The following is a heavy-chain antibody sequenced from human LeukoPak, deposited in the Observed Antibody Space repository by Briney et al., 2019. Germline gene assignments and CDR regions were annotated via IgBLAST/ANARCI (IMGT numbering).Heavy chain of an antibody. Sequence: ASVKVSCKASGGTFSSYAISWVRQAPAQGLEWMGRIIPILGIANYAQKFQGRVTITADKSTSTAYMELSSLRSEDTAVYYCASNSQYYYDSSGYGDYWGQGTLVTVSS. V-gene: IGHV1-69*04. CDR3: ASNSQYYYDSSGYGDY. D-gene: IGHD3-22*01. CDR2: IIPILGIA. J-gene: IGHJ4*02. CDR1: GGTFSSYA.